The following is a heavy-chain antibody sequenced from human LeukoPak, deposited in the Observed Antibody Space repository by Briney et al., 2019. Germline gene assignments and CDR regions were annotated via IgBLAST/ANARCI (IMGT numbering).Heavy chain of an antibody. D-gene: IGHD3-22*01. V-gene: IGHV3-7*01. CDR2: IKQDGSEK. CDR3: ARDAPYDSTPGDY. J-gene: IGHJ4*02. Sequence: GGSLRLSCAASGFTFSSYWMSWVRQAPGKGLEWVANIKQDGSEKYYVDSVKGRFTISRDNAKNSLYLQMNSLRAEDTAVYYCARDAPYDSTPGDYWGQGTLVTVSS. CDR1: GFTFSSYW.